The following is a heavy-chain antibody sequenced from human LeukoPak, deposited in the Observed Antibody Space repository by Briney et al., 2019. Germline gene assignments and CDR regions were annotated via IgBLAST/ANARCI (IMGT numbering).Heavy chain of an antibody. V-gene: IGHV4-59*08. J-gene: IGHJ4*02. CDR1: GGAISGYY. D-gene: IGHD6-13*01. CDR2: IYYSGST. CDR3: ASWYSSNWYYFDY. Sequence: SDTLSLTCTVSGGAISGYYWSWIRQPPGKGLEWIGYIYYSGSTNYNPSLKSRVTISVDTSKNQFSLTLSSVTAADTAVYYCASWYSSNWYYFDYWGQGTLVTVYS.